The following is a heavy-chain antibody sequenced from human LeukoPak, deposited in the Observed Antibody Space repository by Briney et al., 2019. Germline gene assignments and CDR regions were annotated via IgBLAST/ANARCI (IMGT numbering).Heavy chain of an antibody. Sequence: ASVRVSCKASGFTFNKYGITWVRQAPGQGLEWMGWISGSNGDTNYAQKFQDRVTVTTDTSTTTVYMELRSLTSDDTAIYYCTRGGSPLGWFDPWGQGTLVTASS. CDR3: TRGGSPLGWFDP. J-gene: IGHJ5*02. CDR2: ISGSNGDT. CDR1: GFTFNKYG. V-gene: IGHV1-18*01. D-gene: IGHD3-3*02.